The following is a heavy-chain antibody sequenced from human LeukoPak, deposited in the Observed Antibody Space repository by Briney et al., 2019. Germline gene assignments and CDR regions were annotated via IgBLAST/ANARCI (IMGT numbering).Heavy chain of an antibody. D-gene: IGHD1-26*01. Sequence: SGGSLRLSCAVSGFTFSSYGMSWVRQAPGKGLEWVSAISGSGGSTYYADSVKGRFTISRDNSKNTLYLQMNSLRAEDTAVYYCAKVRYSGSYWDYWGQGTLVTVSS. V-gene: IGHV3-23*01. CDR2: ISGSGGST. CDR1: GFTFSSYG. J-gene: IGHJ4*02. CDR3: AKVRYSGSYWDY.